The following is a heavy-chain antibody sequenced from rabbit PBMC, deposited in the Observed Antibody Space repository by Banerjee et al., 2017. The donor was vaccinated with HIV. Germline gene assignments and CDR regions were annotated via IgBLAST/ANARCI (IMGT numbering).Heavy chain of an antibody. CDR1: GLDFSSSYW. CDR3: ARGAGYAGYGVAGGYYFDL. J-gene: IGHJ4*01. Sequence: QSLEESGGDLVKPGASLTLTCKASGLDFSSSYWIYWVRQAPGKGLEWIACIYTGSSGSTYYASWAKGRFTISKTSSTTVTLQMTSLTAADTATYFCARGAGYAGYGVAGGYYFDLWGPGTLVTV. CDR2: IYTGSSGST. V-gene: IGHV1S40*01. D-gene: IGHD7-1*01.